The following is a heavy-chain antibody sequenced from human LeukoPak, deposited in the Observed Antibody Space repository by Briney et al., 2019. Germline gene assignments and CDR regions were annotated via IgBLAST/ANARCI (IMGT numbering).Heavy chain of an antibody. CDR2: IRYDGSNK. D-gene: IGHD1-14*01. CDR3: ARDSPIPTTGMDV. CDR1: GFTFSSYG. Sequence: PGGTLRLSCAASGFTFSSYGMHWVRQAPGKGLEWVAFIRYDGSNKYYADSVKGRFTISRDNSKNTLYLQMNSLRAEDTAVYYCARDSPIPTTGMDVWGKGTTVTVSS. V-gene: IGHV3-30*02. J-gene: IGHJ6*04.